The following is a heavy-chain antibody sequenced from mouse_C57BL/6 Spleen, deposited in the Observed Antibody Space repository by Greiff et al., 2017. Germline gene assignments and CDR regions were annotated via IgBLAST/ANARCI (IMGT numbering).Heavy chain of an antibody. D-gene: IGHD2-4*01. Sequence: VQLQQSGPELVKPGASVKISCKASGYAFSSSWMNWVKQRPGKGLEWIGRIYPGDGDTKYNGKFKGKATLTADKSSSKAYMQLSSLTSVDSAVSVCARYYYYYFYAKGCWGQGTSVTVST. CDR2: IYPGDGDT. J-gene: IGHJ4*01. CDR1: GYAFSSSW. CDR3: ARYYYYYFYAKGC. V-gene: IGHV1-82*01.